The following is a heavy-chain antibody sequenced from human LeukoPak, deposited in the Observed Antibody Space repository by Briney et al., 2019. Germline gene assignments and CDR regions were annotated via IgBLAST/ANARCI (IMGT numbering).Heavy chain of an antibody. J-gene: IGHJ4*02. CDR3: ARATPGIAVANY. CDR2: INPNSGGT. Sequence: ASVKVSCKASGYTFTGYYMHWVRQAPGQGLEWMGRINPNSGGTNYAQKFQGRVTMTRDTSISTAYMELSRLRSDDTAVYYCARATPGIAVANYWGQGTLVTASS. D-gene: IGHD6-19*01. V-gene: IGHV1-2*06. CDR1: GYTFTGYY.